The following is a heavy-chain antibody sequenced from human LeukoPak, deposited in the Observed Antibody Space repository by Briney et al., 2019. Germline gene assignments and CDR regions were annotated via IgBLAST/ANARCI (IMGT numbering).Heavy chain of an antibody. CDR2: ISGSGGST. J-gene: IGHJ5*02. Sequence: GGSLRLSCAASGFTFSSYGMTWVRQAPGKGLEWVSAISGSGGSTYYADSVKGRFTISRDNSENTLYLQMNSLRAEDTAIYYCAKAGVTVQAANVKWFDPWGQGTLVTVSS. V-gene: IGHV3-23*01. D-gene: IGHD2-2*01. CDR1: GFTFSSYG. CDR3: AKAGVTVQAANVKWFDP.